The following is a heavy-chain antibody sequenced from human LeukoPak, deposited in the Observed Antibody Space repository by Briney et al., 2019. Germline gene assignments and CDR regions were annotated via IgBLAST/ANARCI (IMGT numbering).Heavy chain of an antibody. CDR1: GGSFSSYY. Sequence: KASETLSLTCTVSGGSFSSYYWTWIRQPPGKGLEWIGYIDHGGSTNYNPSLKSRVTISVDTSKNQFSLKLSSVTAADTAVYYCAREARIAAAGTGSYWFDPWGQGTLVTVSS. CDR3: AREARIAAAGTGSYWFDP. CDR2: IDHGGST. D-gene: IGHD6-13*01. V-gene: IGHV4-59*12. J-gene: IGHJ5*02.